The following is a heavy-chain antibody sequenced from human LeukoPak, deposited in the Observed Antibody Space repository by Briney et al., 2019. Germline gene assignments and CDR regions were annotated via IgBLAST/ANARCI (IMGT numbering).Heavy chain of an antibody. CDR3: ARNGYTSGDY. D-gene: IGHD5-24*01. Sequence: SETLSLTCTVSGYSISSGYYWGWIRPPPGKGLEWIGSIYHSGSTYYNPSLKSRVTISVDTSKNQFSLNLSSVTAADTAFYYCARNGYTSGDYWGQGTLVTVSS. V-gene: IGHV4-38-2*02. CDR1: GYSISSGYY. J-gene: IGHJ4*02. CDR2: IYHSGST.